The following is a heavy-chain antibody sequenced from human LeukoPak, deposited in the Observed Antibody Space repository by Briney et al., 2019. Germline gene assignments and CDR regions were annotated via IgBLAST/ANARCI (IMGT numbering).Heavy chain of an antibody. V-gene: IGHV3-23*01. J-gene: IGHJ4*02. Sequence: GGSLRLSCAASGFTFSSYAMSWVRQAPGKRLEWVSGISDSGTGTYYADSVKGRFTISRDNSKNTLFLQMNSLRAEDTAVYYCAKDHIRRDGYSDFDYWGQGTLVTVSS. CDR2: ISDSGTGT. D-gene: IGHD5-24*01. CDR3: AKDHIRRDGYSDFDY. CDR1: GFTFSSYA.